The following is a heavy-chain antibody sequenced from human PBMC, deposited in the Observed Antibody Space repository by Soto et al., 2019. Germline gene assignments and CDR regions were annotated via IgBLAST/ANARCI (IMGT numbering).Heavy chain of an antibody. CDR3: ARDGRVPKNYYYYYGMDV. J-gene: IGHJ6*02. CDR2: ISSSSSTI. Sequence: EVQLVESGGGLVQPGGSLRLSCAASGFTFSSYSMNWVRQAPGKGLEWVSYISSSSSTIYYADSVKGRFTISRDNAKNSLYLQMNSLRDEDTAVYYCARDGRVPKNYYYYYGMDVWGQGTTVTVSS. D-gene: IGHD1-26*01. V-gene: IGHV3-48*02. CDR1: GFTFSSYS.